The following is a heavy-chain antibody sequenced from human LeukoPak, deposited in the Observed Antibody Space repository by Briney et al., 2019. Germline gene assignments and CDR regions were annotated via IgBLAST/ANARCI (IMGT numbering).Heavy chain of an antibody. J-gene: IGHJ6*02. CDR3: ARDPAVAGTLGYYYYGMDV. CDR1: GGSISSGGYY. Sequence: SETLSLTCTVSGGSISSGGYYWSWIRQHPGKGLEWIGYIYYSGSTNYNPSLKSRVTISMDTSKNQFSLKLSSVTAADTAVYYCARDPAVAGTLGYYYYGMDVWGQGTTVTVSS. D-gene: IGHD6-19*01. V-gene: IGHV4-61*08. CDR2: IYYSGST.